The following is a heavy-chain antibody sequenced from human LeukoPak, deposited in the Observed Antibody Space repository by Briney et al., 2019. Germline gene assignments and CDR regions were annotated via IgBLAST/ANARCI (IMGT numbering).Heavy chain of an antibody. CDR2: ISGSGGST. D-gene: IGHD6-13*01. CDR3: AKDLAASGLDAFDI. V-gene: IGHV3-23*01. CDR1: GFTFSSYA. J-gene: IGHJ3*02. Sequence: GGSLRLSCAASGFTFSSYAMGWGRQAPGKGLEWVSAISGSGGSTYYADSVKGRFTISRDNSKNTLYLQMNSLRAEDTAVYYYAKDLAASGLDAFDIWGQGTMVTVSS.